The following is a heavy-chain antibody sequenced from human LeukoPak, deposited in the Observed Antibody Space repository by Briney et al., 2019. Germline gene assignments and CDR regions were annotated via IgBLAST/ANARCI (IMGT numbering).Heavy chain of an antibody. Sequence: GGSLRLSCAASGFIFSSYSMNWVRQAPGKGLEWVSYISSSSSTMYYAATVKGRFSISRDNAQNSLYLQMNSLRAGDTAVYYCARGGSLYSGSYGGAFDIWGQGTMVTVSS. CDR1: GFIFSSYS. CDR2: ISSSSSTM. CDR3: ARGGSLYSGSYGGAFDI. D-gene: IGHD1-26*01. V-gene: IGHV3-48*01. J-gene: IGHJ3*02.